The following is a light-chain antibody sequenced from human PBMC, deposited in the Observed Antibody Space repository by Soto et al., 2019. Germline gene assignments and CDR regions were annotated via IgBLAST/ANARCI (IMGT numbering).Light chain of an antibody. Sequence: QSVLTQPPSVSGAPGQRVTISCTGSRSNIGAGYYVHWYQQLPGTAPKLLIYGNSNRPSGVPDRLSGSMSGTSASLAITGLQAEDEADYYCQSYDSSLSAYVFATGTKVTVL. J-gene: IGLJ1*01. CDR2: GNS. CDR1: RSNIGAGYY. V-gene: IGLV1-40*01. CDR3: QSYDSSLSAYV.